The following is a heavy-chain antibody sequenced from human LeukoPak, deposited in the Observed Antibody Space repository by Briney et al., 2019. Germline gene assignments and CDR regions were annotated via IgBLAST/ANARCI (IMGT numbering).Heavy chain of an antibody. CDR1: GFAVSNNY. D-gene: IGHD6-19*01. J-gene: IGHJ6*02. CDR2: IYSGGST. CDR3: ATNIVGGSHTQWLDSYYYYGMDV. V-gene: IGHV3-53*01. Sequence: GSLRLSCAASGFAVSNNYMTWVRQAPGKGLEWVSVIYSGGSTYYADSVKGRFTISRDISNNTVHLQMNSLSAADTAVYYCATNIVGGSHTQWLDSYYYYGMDVWGPGATVTVSS.